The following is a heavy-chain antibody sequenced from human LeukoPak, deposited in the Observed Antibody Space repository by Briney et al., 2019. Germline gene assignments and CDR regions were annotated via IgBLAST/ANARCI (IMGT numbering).Heavy chain of an antibody. CDR2: ISYDGSNK. CDR1: GFTFSSYA. D-gene: IGHD6-19*01. CDR3: ARGPYSSGWYYFDY. Sequence: GRSLRLSCAASGFTFSSYAMHWVRQAPGKGLEWVAVISYDGSNKYYADSVKGRFTIPRDNSKNTLYLQMNSLRAEDTAVYYCARGPYSSGWYYFDYWGQGTLVTVSS. J-gene: IGHJ4*02. V-gene: IGHV3-30*04.